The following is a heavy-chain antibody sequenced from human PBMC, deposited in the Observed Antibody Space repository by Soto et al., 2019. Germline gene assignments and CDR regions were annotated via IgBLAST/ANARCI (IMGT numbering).Heavy chain of an antibody. CDR3: ARAAIHGSSWYFWFDP. CDR1: GGTFSSHA. D-gene: IGHD6-13*01. CDR2: IIPMFGTT. J-gene: IGHJ5*02. V-gene: IGHV1-69*13. Sequence: ASVKVSFKTSGGTFSSHAINWLRQAPGQGLEWMGGIIPMFGTTNYAQKFKGRVTISADESTSTAYMELSSLRSEDAAVYYCARAAIHGSSWYFWFDPWGQGTLVTVSS.